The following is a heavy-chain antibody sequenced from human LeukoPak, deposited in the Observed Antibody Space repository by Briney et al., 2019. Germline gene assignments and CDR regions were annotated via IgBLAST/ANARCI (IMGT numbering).Heavy chain of an antibody. CDR2: INPNSGGT. Sequence: ASVKVSCKASGYTFTGYYMHWVRQAPGQGLEWMGWINPNSGGTNYAQKFQGRVTMTRDTSISTAYMKLSRLRSDDTAVYYCARALEYSSSSGPSDYWGQGTLVTVSS. CDR1: GYTFTGYY. V-gene: IGHV1-2*02. J-gene: IGHJ4*02. CDR3: ARALEYSSSSGPSDY. D-gene: IGHD6-6*01.